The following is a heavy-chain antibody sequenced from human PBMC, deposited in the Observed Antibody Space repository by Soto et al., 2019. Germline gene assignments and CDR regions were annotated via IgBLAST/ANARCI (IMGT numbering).Heavy chain of an antibody. CDR1: GYTFTGYY. J-gene: IGHJ6*02. Sequence: ASVKVSCKASGYTFTGYYMHWVRQAPRQGLEWMGWINPNSGGTNYAQKFQGWVTMTRDTSISTAYMELSRLRSDDTAVYYCARDGRRITTDYYYYYGMDVWGQGTTVTVSS. D-gene: IGHD4-4*01. CDR2: INPNSGGT. V-gene: IGHV1-2*04. CDR3: ARDGRRITTDYYYYYGMDV.